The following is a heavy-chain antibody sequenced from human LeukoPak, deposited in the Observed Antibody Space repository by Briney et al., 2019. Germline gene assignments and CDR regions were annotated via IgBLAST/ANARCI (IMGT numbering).Heavy chain of an antibody. CDR3: AKDGGNGNNNYYYYIDV. J-gene: IGHJ6*03. CDR1: VFTFDDYA. V-gene: IGHV3-9*03. Sequence: GGSLRLSCAASVFTFDDYAMHWVRQAPGKGLEWVSGISWNSGSIGYADSVKGRFTISRDNAKNSLYLQMNSLRAEDMALYYCAKDGGNGNNNYYYYIDVWGKGTTVTVSS. D-gene: IGHD4-23*01. CDR2: ISWNSGSI.